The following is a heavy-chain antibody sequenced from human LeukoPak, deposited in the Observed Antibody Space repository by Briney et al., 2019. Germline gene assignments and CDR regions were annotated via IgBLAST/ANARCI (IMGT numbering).Heavy chain of an antibody. J-gene: IGHJ4*02. CDR3: ARDRDGKYYFDY. V-gene: IGHV3-66*01. Sequence: PGGSLRLSCAASGFTVSSNYMNWVRQAPGKGLEWVSVIYSGGSAYYADSVKGRFTISRDNSKNTLHLQMNSLRAEDTAVYYCARDRDGKYYFDYWGQGTLVTVSS. D-gene: IGHD1-26*01. CDR2: IYSGGSA. CDR1: GFTVSSNY.